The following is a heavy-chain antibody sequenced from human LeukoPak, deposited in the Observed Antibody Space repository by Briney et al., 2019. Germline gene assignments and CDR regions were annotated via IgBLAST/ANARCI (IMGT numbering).Heavy chain of an antibody. Sequence: SGTLSLTCAVSGGSISSGGYSWSWIRQPPGKGLEWIGYIYHSGSTYYNPSLKSRVTISVDTSKNQFSLKLSSVTAADTAVYYCARGPRRITMIVVVTYYFDYWGQGTLVTVSS. D-gene: IGHD3-22*01. CDR2: IYHSGST. CDR3: ARGPRRITMIVVVTYYFDY. V-gene: IGHV4-30-2*01. J-gene: IGHJ4*02. CDR1: GGSISSGGYS.